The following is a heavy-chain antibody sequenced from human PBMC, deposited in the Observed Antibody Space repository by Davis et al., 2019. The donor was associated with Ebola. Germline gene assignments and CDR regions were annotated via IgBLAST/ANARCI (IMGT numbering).Heavy chain of an antibody. V-gene: IGHV3-30*02. CDR2: IRYDGSNK. D-gene: IGHD3-3*01. CDR1: GFTFSSYG. J-gene: IGHJ4*02. CDR3: AKSGDKDFWSGYSYFDY. Sequence: PGGSLRLSCAASGFTFSSYGMHWVRQAPGKGLEWVAFIRYDGSNKYYADSVKGRFTISRDNSKNTLYLQMNSLRAEDTAVYYCAKSGDKDFWSGYSYFDYWGQGTLVTVSS.